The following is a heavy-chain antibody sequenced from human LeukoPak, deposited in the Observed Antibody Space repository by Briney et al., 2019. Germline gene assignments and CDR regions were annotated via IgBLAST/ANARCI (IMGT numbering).Heavy chain of an antibody. D-gene: IGHD3-10*01. CDR3: AKRPPSYSDNSGTYYLGGFDY. CDR2: IYYSGST. V-gene: IGHV4-59*12. J-gene: IGHJ4*02. Sequence: SETLSLTCTVSGGSISSYYWSWIRQPPGKGLEWIGYIYYSGSTNYNPSLKSRVTISVDTSKNQFSLNLNSVTAADTAVYYCAKRPPSYSDNSGTYYLGGFDYWGQGTLVTVSS. CDR1: GGSISSYY.